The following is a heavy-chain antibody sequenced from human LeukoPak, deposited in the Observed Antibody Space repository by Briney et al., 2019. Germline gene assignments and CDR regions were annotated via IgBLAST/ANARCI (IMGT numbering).Heavy chain of an antibody. CDR2: INPTSGVT. CDR3: ARVVHPTDIVLVPAAHSDLGTFDN. CDR1: GYTLTGYY. Sequence: ASVRVSYEVSGYTLTGYYLHWVRQAPGQAREWRGWINPTSGVTKYAQKFQGRVTMTRDTCISTAYMYLSRLNFDDPACCYCARVVHPTDIVLVPAAHSDLGTFDNWGQGTLVTVSS. J-gene: IGHJ4*02. V-gene: IGHV1-2*02. D-gene: IGHD2-2*01.